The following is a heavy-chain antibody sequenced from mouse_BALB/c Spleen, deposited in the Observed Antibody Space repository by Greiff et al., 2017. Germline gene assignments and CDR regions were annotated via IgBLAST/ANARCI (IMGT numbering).Heavy chain of an antibody. V-gene: IGHV1S29*02. CDR2: IYPYNGGT. CDR1: GYTFTDYN. D-gene: IGHD1-1*01. CDR3: ARREDGSSYGYFDV. J-gene: IGHJ1*01. Sequence: EVQVVESGPELVKPGASVKISCKASGYTFTDYNMHWVKQSHGKSLEWIGYIYPYNGGTGYNQKFKSKATLTVDNSSSTAYMELRSLTSEDSAVYYCARREDGSSYGYFDVWGAGTTVTVSS.